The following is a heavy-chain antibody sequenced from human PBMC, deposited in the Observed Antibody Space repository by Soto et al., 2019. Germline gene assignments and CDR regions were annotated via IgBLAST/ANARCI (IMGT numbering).Heavy chain of an antibody. D-gene: IGHD3-3*01. CDR2: INPSGGST. CDR3: ASLISYFDSWSGTSTNFYFSS. V-gene: IGHV1-46*01. J-gene: IGHJ4*02. Sequence: GASVKVSCKASGYTFTSYYMHWVRQAPGQGLEWMGIINPSGGSTSYAQKFQGRVTMTRDTSTSTVYMELSSLRSEDTAVYYCASLISYFDSWSGTSTNFYFSSWAQGTPVTVSS. CDR1: GYTFTSYY.